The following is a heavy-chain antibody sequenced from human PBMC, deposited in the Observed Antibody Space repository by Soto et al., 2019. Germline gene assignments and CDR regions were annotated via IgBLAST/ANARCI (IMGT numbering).Heavy chain of an antibody. Sequence: GGSLRLSCSGSGFTVSSFGMHWVRQAPGKGLEHVSTLSSNGIGTYYADSVKGRFTFSRDTSKNTLYLQMSSLRTEDTAVYYCVKDMGQAAVGIRYPYGLDVWGLGTTVTVS. CDR3: VKDMGQAAVGIRYPYGLDV. CDR2: LSSNGIGT. J-gene: IGHJ6*02. V-gene: IGHV3-64D*06. CDR1: GFTVSSFG. D-gene: IGHD6-13*01.